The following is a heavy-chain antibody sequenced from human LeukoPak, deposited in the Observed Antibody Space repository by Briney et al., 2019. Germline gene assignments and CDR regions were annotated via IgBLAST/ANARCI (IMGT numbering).Heavy chain of an antibody. J-gene: IGHJ4*02. CDR3: ARDPKYSGSYYGAYYFDY. Sequence: PGGSLRLSCAASGFTFSSYNMNWARQAPGKGLEWVSSISTSSSYIYYADSVKGRFTISRDNAKNSLYLQMNSLRAEDTAVYYCARDPKYSGSYYGAYYFDYWGQGTLVTVSS. V-gene: IGHV3-21*04. CDR1: GFTFSSYN. D-gene: IGHD1-26*01. CDR2: ISTSSSYI.